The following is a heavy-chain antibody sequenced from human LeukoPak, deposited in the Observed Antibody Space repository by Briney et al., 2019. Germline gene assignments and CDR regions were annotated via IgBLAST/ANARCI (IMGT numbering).Heavy chain of an antibody. CDR1: GGTFSSYA. CDR3: AGPPEVDTAMAGGFDY. CDR2: IIPIFGTA. Sequence: ASVKVSCKASGGTFSSYAISWVRQAPGQGLEWMGGIIPIFGTANYAQKFQGRVTITTDESTSTAYMELSSLRSEDTAVYYCAGPPEVDTAMAGGFDYWGQGTLVTVSS. V-gene: IGHV1-69*05. J-gene: IGHJ4*02. D-gene: IGHD5-18*01.